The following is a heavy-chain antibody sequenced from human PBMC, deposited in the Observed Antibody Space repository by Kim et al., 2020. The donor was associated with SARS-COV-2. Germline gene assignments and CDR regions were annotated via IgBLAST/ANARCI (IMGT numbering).Heavy chain of an antibody. V-gene: IGHV5-51*01. CDR2: IYPGDSDT. Sequence: GESLKISCKGSGYSFTSYWIGWVRQMPGKGLEWMGIIYPGDSDTRYSPSFQGQVTISADKSISTAYLQWSSLKASDTAMYYCARCEADGSGWPCLDYWGQGTLVTVSS. CDR3: ARCEADGSGWPCLDY. J-gene: IGHJ4*02. CDR1: GYSFTSYW. D-gene: IGHD6-19*01.